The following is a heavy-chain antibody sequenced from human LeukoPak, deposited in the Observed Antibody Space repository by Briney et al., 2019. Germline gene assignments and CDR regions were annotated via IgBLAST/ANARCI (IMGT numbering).Heavy chain of an antibody. CDR1: GFTFSNYG. CDR2: IYAGGGT. CDR3: ARDPQIDCGGDCYGDN. D-gene: IGHD2-21*02. V-gene: IGHV3-53*01. J-gene: IGHJ4*02. Sequence: GGSLRLSCAASGFTFSNYGMHWVRQAPGKGLEWVSVIYAGGGTYYADSLKGRFTISRDKSKNTVYLQMNSLRVEDTAVYYCARDPQIDCGGDCYGDNWGQGTQVTVSS.